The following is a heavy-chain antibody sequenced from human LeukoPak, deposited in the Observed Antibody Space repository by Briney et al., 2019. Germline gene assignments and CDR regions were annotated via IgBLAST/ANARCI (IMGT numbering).Heavy chain of an antibody. CDR2: IILIFGTP. V-gene: IGHV1-69*06. Sequence: SVRVSCKASGGTFSNYAISWVRQAPGQGLEWMGGIILIFGTPNYAQKFQGRVTITADKSTSTAYMELSSLRSEDTAVYYCATLNYYYYYMDVWGKGTTVTVSS. CDR3: ATLNYYYYYMDV. J-gene: IGHJ6*03. CDR1: GGTFSNYA.